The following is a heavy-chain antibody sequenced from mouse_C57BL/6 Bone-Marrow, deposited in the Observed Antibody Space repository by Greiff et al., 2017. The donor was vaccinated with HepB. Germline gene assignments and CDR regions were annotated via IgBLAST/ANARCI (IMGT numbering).Heavy chain of an antibody. J-gene: IGHJ3*01. CDR3: AIESKLRAWFAY. V-gene: IGHV1-74*01. CDR1: GYTFTSYW. Sequence: QVQLQQPGAELVKPGASVKVSCKASGYTFTSYWMHWVKQRPGQGLEWIGRIHPSDSDTNYNQKFKGKATLTVDKSSSTAYMQRSSLTSEDSAVYYCAIESKLRAWFAYWGQGTLVTVSA. D-gene: IGHD2-4*01. CDR2: IHPSDSDT.